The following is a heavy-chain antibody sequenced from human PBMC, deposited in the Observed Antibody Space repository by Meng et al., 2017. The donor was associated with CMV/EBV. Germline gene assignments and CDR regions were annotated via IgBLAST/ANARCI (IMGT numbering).Heavy chain of an antibody. J-gene: IGHJ6*02. CDR2: ISSSGSTI. Sequence: GESLKISCAASGFTFSDYYMSWIRQAPGKGPEWVSYISSSGSTIYYADSVKGRFTISRDNAKNSLYLQMNSLRAEDTAVYYCARDRSQYCGGDCYYRYYYYGMDVWGQGTTVTVSS. CDR3: ARDRSQYCGGDCYYRYYYYGMDV. D-gene: IGHD2-21*01. CDR1: GFTFSDYY. V-gene: IGHV3-11*01.